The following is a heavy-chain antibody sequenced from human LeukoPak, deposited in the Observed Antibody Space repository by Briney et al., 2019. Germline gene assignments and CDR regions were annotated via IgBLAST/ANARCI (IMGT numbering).Heavy chain of an antibody. D-gene: IGHD6-13*01. Sequence: GESLKISCKGSGYSFTTYWIAWVRQMPGKGLEWMGIVYPGDSDTRYSPSFQGQVSISADKSTSTAYLQWGSLKASDTAMYYCARRISSAVNDGFDVWGQGTVVTVSS. J-gene: IGHJ3*01. CDR2: VYPGDSDT. CDR1: GYSFTTYW. V-gene: IGHV5-51*01. CDR3: ARRISSAVNDGFDV.